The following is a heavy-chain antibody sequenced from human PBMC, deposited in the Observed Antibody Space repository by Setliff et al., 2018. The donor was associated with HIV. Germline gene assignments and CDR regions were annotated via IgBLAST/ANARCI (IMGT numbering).Heavy chain of an antibody. CDR1: GYTFTGYY. CDR2: MNPNSGNT. Sequence: ASVKVSCKASGYTFTGYYMHWVRQATGQGPEWMGWMNPNSGNTGYAQNFQGRITMTRNTSISTAYMELSSLRSDDTAVYYCTRGRVVVIAAVKYYYYFDVWGKGTTVTVSS. V-gene: IGHV1-8*02. D-gene: IGHD2-21*01. CDR3: TRGRVVVIAAVKYYYYFDV. J-gene: IGHJ6*03.